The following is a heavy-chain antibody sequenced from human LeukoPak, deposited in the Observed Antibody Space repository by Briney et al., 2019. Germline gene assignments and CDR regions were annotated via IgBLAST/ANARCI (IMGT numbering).Heavy chain of an antibody. CDR3: ARQSRTANVLYYYGMDV. Sequence: GGSLRLSCAASGFTFDDYGMTWVRQAPGKGLEWVSGINWNGGSTGYGDSVKGRFTISRDNAKNSLYLQMNRVRVEDTAVYYCARQSRTANVLYYYGMDVWGQGTTVTVSS. CDR2: INWNGGST. D-gene: IGHD1-1*01. CDR1: GFTFDDYG. J-gene: IGHJ6*02. V-gene: IGHV3-20*04.